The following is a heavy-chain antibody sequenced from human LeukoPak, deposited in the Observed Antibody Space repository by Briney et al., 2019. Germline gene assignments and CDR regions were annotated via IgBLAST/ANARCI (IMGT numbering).Heavy chain of an antibody. J-gene: IGHJ4*02. Sequence: PSESLSLTCAVSGGGSFTDYSWNWIRHSPGKGLEWVGEVTHAAILNYNPSLKGRIAISVDTSKNQVSLKLDSMTAADTAMYYCARGRGEAAGLDHWGQGTLVTLPS. V-gene: IGHV4-34*01. D-gene: IGHD6-13*01. CDR2: VTHAAIL. CDR1: GGGSFTDYS. CDR3: ARGRGEAAGLDH.